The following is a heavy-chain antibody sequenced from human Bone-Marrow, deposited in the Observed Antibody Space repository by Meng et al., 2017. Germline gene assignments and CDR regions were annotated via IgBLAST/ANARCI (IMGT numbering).Heavy chain of an antibody. J-gene: IGHJ4*02. CDR3: TSGVLKTVTGDY. D-gene: IGHD4-11*01. CDR2: INPNSGDT. V-gene: IGHV1-2*06. Sequence: ASVKVSCKASGYTFTDNNIHWVRQAPGQGLEWMGRINPNSGDTNYAQNFQGRVTMTRDTSISTAYMELRRLTSDDTAVYYCTSGVLKTVTGDYWGQGTLVTVSS. CDR1: GYTFTDNN.